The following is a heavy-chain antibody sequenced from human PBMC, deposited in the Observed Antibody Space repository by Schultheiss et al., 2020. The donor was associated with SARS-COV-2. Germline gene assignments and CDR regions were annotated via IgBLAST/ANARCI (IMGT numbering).Heavy chain of an antibody. CDR3: ARDRYDFWSGYVSYWYFDL. V-gene: IGHV1-8*03. D-gene: IGHD3-3*01. CDR2: INPRSGNT. CDR1: GFTFTSND. J-gene: IGHJ2*01. Sequence: ASVKVSCKASGFTFTSNDFNWVRQAAGQGLEWMGWINPRSGNTGYAQKFQGRVTITRDTSTSTAYMELSSLRFEDTAVYYCARDRYDFWSGYVSYWYFDLWGRGTLVTVSS.